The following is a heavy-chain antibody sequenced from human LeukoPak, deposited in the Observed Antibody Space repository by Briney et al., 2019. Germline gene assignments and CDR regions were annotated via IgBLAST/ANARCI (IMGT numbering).Heavy chain of an antibody. CDR2: ISYGGSNK. D-gene: IGHD2-2*01. CDR3: ARDSEIGYCSSTSCFEYFQH. V-gene: IGHV3-30*04. Sequence: GGSLRLSCAASGFTFSSYAMHWVRQAPGKGLEGVAVISYGGSNKYYADSVKGRFTISRDNSKNTLYLQMNSLRAEDTAVYYCARDSEIGYCSSTSCFEYFQHWGQGTLVTVSS. CDR1: GFTFSSYA. J-gene: IGHJ1*01.